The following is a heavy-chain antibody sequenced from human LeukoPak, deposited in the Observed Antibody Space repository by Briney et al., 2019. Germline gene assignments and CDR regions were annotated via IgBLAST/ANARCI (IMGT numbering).Heavy chain of an antibody. CDR3: TTLRPYIQPR. V-gene: IGHV3-74*01. J-gene: IGHJ3*01. Sequence: GGSLRLSCAASRFTFSTYWMHWVRQAPGKGLVWVSRINSDGSSTGYADSVKGRFTISRDNAKNTLYLQMNSLKTEDTAVYYCTTLRPYIQPRWGQGTMVTVSS. D-gene: IGHD5-18*01. CDR2: INSDGSST. CDR1: RFTFSTYW.